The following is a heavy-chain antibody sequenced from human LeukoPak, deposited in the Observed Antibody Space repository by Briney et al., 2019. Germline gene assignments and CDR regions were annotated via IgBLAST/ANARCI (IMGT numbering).Heavy chain of an antibody. D-gene: IGHD4-17*01. CDR3: ARDYSTVTTFFDY. V-gene: IGHV3-48*01. CDR2: ITGGSTTI. CDR1: GFIVSSNY. J-gene: IGHJ4*02. Sequence: PGGSLRLSCAASGFIVSSNYMSWVRQAPGKGLEWVSYITGGSTTIYYADSVKGRFTISRDNAKNSLYLQMNSLRAEDTAVYYCARDYSTVTTFFDYWGQGTLVTVSS.